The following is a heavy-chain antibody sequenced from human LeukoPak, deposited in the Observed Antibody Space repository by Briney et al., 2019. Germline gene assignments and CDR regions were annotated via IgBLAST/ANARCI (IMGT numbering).Heavy chain of an antibody. J-gene: IGHJ5*02. D-gene: IGHD6-13*01. V-gene: IGHV3-30-3*01. Sequence: PGGSLRLSCAASGFTFSSYATSWVRQAPGKGLEWVAVISYDGSNKYYADSVKGRFTISRDNSKNTLYLQMNSLRAEDTAVYYCARDSGIAAAGTRWFDPWGQGTLVTVSS. CDR2: ISYDGSNK. CDR3: ARDSGIAAAGTRWFDP. CDR1: GFTFSSYA.